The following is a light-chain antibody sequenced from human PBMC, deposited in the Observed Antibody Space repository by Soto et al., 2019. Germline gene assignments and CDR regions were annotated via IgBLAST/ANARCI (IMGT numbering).Light chain of an antibody. J-gene: IGKJ4*01. V-gene: IGKV1-5*01. CDR3: QQYDNYPLT. CDR2: DAS. Sequence: DIQMTQSPSTLSASVGDRVTITCWASQSINNWLAWYQQKPGKAPKFLIYDASNLESGVPSRFSGSASGTEFTLTISSLQPDDFATYYCQQYDNYPLTFGGGTKVDI. CDR1: QSINNW.